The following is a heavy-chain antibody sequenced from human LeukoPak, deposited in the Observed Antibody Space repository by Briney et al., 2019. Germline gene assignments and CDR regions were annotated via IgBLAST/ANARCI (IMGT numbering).Heavy chain of an antibody. CDR2: INTYNDNT. D-gene: IGHD3-16*01. Sequence: ASVKVSCKASGYTFVNYDINWVRQATGQGLEWMGWINTYNDNTNYAQNFQGRVTMTSDTSTNTAYMELRSLRSDDTAVYYCARDGGGFDFWGQGTLVTVSS. V-gene: IGHV1-18*01. CDR1: GYTFVNYD. J-gene: IGHJ4*02. CDR3: ARDGGGFDF.